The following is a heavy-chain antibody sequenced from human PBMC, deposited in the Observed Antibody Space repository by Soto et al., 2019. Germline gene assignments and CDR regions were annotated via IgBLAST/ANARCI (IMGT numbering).Heavy chain of an antibody. Sequence: ASVKVSCKASGGTFSSYAISWVRQAPGQGLEWMGGIIPIFGTANYVQKFQGRVTITADESTSTAYMELSSLRSEDTAVYYCASNADWADWLLYNYYYYGMDVWGQGTTVTVSS. CDR1: GGTFSSYA. V-gene: IGHV1-69*13. J-gene: IGHJ6*02. CDR2: IIPIFGTA. D-gene: IGHD3-9*01. CDR3: ASNADWADWLLYNYYYYGMDV.